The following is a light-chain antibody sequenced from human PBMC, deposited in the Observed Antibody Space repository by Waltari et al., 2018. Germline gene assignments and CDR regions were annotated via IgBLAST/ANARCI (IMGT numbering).Light chain of an antibody. CDR1: RSVSSTF. CDR2: GAS. Sequence: IVLTQSPGTLSLSPGERATLSCRASRSVSSTFLAWYQQKPGQAPSLLIYGASTRATGIPDRFSGSGSGTDFTLTISRLEPEDSAVYFCLQYVTSWTFGQGTKVEIK. V-gene: IGKV3-20*01. J-gene: IGKJ1*01. CDR3: LQYVTSWT.